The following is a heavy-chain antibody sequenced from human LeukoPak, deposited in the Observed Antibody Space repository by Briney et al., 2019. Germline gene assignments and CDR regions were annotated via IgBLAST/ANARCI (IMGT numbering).Heavy chain of an antibody. J-gene: IGHJ4*02. CDR1: GYNFTTYG. V-gene: IGHV1-18*01. CDR3: VLGDILTGYWAEYFPY. D-gene: IGHD3-9*01. Sequence: GASVKVSCKTSGYNFTTYGLFWVRQARGQGLVWMVWVSGHNGNTNYAPKFQGRVSMTTDTPTRTAYMELKSLRSDDTAVYYCVLGDILTGYWAEYFPYWGQGTLVTVSS. CDR2: VSGHNGNT.